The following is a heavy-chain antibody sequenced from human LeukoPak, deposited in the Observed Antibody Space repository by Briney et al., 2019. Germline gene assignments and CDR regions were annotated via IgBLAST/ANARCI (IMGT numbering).Heavy chain of an antibody. CDR1: GFTFSSYA. CDR2: ISYDGVVK. V-gene: IGHV3-30-3*01. CDR3: ARDLSTHYSIDF. D-gene: IGHD2/OR15-2a*01. J-gene: IGHJ4*02. Sequence: PGRSLRLSCAASGFTFSSYAIHWVRQTPGKGLEWVTFISYDGVVKYYADSVKGRLIISRDNSKNTVNLHMSSLRPEDTAVYYCARDLSTHYSIDFWGPGTLVSVSS.